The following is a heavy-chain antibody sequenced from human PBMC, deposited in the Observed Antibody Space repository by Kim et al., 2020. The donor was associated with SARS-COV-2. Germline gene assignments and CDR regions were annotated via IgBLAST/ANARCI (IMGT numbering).Heavy chain of an antibody. CDR2: ISSNGGST. V-gene: IGHV3-64*01. CDR3: ASGSYLGDGY. D-gene: IGHD1-26*01. CDR1: GFTFSSYA. Sequence: GGSLRLSCAASGFTFSSYAMHWVRQAPGKGLEYVSAISSNGGSTYYANSVKGRFTISRDNSKNTLYLQMGSLRAEDMAVYYCASGSYLGDGYWGQGTLVTVSS. J-gene: IGHJ4*02.